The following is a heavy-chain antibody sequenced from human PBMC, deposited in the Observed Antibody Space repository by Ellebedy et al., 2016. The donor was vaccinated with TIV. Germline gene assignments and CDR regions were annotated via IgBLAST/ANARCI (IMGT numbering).Heavy chain of an antibody. CDR3: ARDPALPRGRFDT. J-gene: IGHJ5*02. V-gene: IGHV4-39*07. CDR1: GGSVSSTRYY. Sequence: MPSETLSLTCSVSGGSVSSTRYYWAWIRQPPGKGLEYIGSVYYSGSPYYNPSLKSRVTVSVDTSKNQFSLNLSSVTAVDTAVYYCARDPALPRGRFDTWGQGTLVTVSS. CDR2: VYYSGSP.